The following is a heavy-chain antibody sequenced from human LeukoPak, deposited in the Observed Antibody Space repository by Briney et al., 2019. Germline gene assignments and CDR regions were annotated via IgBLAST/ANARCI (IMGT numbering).Heavy chain of an antibody. V-gene: IGHV5-51*01. CDR2: IYTSDSDT. CDR3: AGVGYSHGYDY. D-gene: IGHD5-18*01. CDR1: GSTFTSYW. J-gene: IGHJ4*02. Sequence: GAPLQISFQGSGSTFTSYWIGWVRQMPGKGLEWMGIIYTSDSDTRYSPSFQCQVTISAHKSISTTYLQWSSPKATHTAMSYFAGVGYSHGYDYWGQGTLVTVPS.